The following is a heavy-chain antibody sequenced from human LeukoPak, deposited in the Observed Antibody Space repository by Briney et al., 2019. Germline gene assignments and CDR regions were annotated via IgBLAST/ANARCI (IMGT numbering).Heavy chain of an antibody. J-gene: IGHJ4*02. CDR1: GFTFSTFG. V-gene: IGHV3-7*01. CDR3: ARVGLTTWPFRY. Sequence: HPGGSLRLSCAASGFTFSTFGIHWVRQAPGKGLEWVANIKQDGSEKYYVDSVKGRFTISRDNAKNSMYLQMNSLSAEDTAVYYCARVGLTTWPFRYWGQGTLVTVSS. CDR2: IKQDGSEK. D-gene: IGHD1-14*01.